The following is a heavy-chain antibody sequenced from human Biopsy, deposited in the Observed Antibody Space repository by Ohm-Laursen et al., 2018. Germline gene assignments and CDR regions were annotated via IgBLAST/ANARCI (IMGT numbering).Heavy chain of an antibody. CDR3: ARGEAGVYDALDI. V-gene: IGHV4-59*07. J-gene: IGHJ3*02. CDR1: GGSISSYY. Sequence: SDTLSLTCTVSGGSISSYYWNWIRQPPGKGLEWIGYIYYSGTTDYSPSLKSRVTISIDKSKNQFFLKLSSVTAEDTAVYYCARGEAGVYDALDIWGQGTMVIVSS. D-gene: IGHD3-10*01. CDR2: IYYSGTT.